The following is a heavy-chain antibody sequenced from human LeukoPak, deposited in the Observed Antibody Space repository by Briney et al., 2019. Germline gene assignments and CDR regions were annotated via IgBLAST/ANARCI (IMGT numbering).Heavy chain of an antibody. CDR2: ISGSGGST. V-gene: IGHV3-23*01. Sequence: PGGSLRLSCAASGFTFSSYAMSWVRQAPGKGLEWVSAISGSGGSTYYADSVKGRFTISRDNSKNTLYLQMISLRAEDTAVYYCAKDPDSSGYQSYFDYWGQGTLVTVSS. CDR1: GFTFSSYA. D-gene: IGHD3-22*01. J-gene: IGHJ4*02. CDR3: AKDPDSSGYQSYFDY.